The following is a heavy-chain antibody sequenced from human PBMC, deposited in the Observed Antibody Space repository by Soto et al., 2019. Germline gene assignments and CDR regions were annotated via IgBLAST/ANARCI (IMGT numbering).Heavy chain of an antibody. D-gene: IGHD3-3*01. V-gene: IGHV1-2*02. CDR2: INPNSGGT. J-gene: IGHJ4*02. CDR3: ARLGYDFWSGYYVDRQYYFDY. Sequence: ASVKVCCKASGYTFTGYYMHWVRQAPGQGLEWMGWINPNSGGTNYAQKFQGRVTMTRDTSISTAYMELSRLRSDDTAVYYCARLGYDFWSGYYVDRQYYFDYWGQGTLVTVSS. CDR1: GYTFTGYY.